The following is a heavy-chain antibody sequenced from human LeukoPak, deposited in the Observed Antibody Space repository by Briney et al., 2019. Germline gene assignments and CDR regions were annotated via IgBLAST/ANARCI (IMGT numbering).Heavy chain of an antibody. Sequence: GGSLRLSCAASGFSFKTYWMTWVRQAPGKGLEWVANMNQDGSEKYYVDSVKGRFTISRDNAKNSLYVQMNSLRAEDTAVYYCARVNSAYCSDGDCWGWLDPWGQGILVTVSS. D-gene: IGHD2-15*01. CDR2: MNQDGSEK. CDR3: ARVNSAYCSDGDCWGWLDP. J-gene: IGHJ5*02. V-gene: IGHV3-7*03. CDR1: GFSFKTYW.